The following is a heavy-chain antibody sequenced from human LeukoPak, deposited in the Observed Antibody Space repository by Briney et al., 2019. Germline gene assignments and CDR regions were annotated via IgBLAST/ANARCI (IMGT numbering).Heavy chain of an antibody. V-gene: IGHV4-61*01. CDR1: HGSASSDSYS. Sequence: PSETLSLTCTVSHGSASSDSYSWSWIRQSPGKGLEWLGYIYYSGTTMYSPSPKSRVTLSVDTSKNQFSLRLSSATAADTAIYYCARKAAATGFFDYWGQGTLVTVSS. D-gene: IGHD2-15*01. J-gene: IGHJ4*02. CDR3: ARKAAATGFFDY. CDR2: IYYSGTT.